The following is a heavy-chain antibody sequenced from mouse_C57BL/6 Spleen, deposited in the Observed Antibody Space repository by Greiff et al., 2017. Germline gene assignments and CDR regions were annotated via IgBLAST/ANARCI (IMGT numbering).Heavy chain of an antibody. CDR3: ARTYLDYGSSPYYFDY. V-gene: IGHV1-82*01. CDR1: GYAFSSSW. CDR2: IYPGDGDT. D-gene: IGHD1-1*01. J-gene: IGHJ2*01. Sequence: VKLQQSGPELVKPGASVKISCKASGYAFSSSWMNWVKQRPGKGLEWIGRIYPGDGDTNYNGKFKGKATLTADKSSSTAYMQLSSLTSEDSAVYFCARTYLDYGSSPYYFDYWGQGTTLTVSS.